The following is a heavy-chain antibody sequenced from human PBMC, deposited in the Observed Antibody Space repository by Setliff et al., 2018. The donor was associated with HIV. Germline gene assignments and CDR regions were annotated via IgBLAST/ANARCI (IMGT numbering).Heavy chain of an antibody. CDR3: ARFRRSGYNYVEGTALAY. CDR2: ISSSGNTM. Sequence: PGGSLRLSCAASGFTFSDYYMAWIRQAPGKGLEWISYISSSGNTMYYADSVKGRFTISRDNAKNSLHLQVNSLRAEDTAVYYCARFRRSGYNYVEGTALAYWGQGTLVTVSS. CDR1: GFTFSDYY. V-gene: IGHV3-11*01. J-gene: IGHJ4*02. D-gene: IGHD3-22*01.